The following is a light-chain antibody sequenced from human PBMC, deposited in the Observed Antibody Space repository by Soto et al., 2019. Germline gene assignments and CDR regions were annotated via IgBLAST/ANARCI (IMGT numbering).Light chain of an antibody. Sequence: EIVMTQSPATLSVSPGERATLSCRASQSVSNNLAWYQQKPGQAPRLLIYGASTRATGIPARFSGSGSGTEFTLTISSLQSEDFAVYYCQQYNSWHLTFGGGTKVAIK. V-gene: IGKV3-15*01. CDR3: QQYNSWHLT. CDR1: QSVSNN. J-gene: IGKJ4*01. CDR2: GAS.